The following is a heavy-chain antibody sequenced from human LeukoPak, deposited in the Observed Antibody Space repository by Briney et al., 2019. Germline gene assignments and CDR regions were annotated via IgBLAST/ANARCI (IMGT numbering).Heavy chain of an antibody. V-gene: IGHV4-34*01. CDR3: ARGTVLYYYDSSGYLY. CDR1: GGSFSGYY. D-gene: IGHD3-22*01. Sequence: SGTLSLTCAVYGGSFSGYYWSWIRQPPGKGLEWIGEINHSGSTNYNPSLKSRVTISVDTSKNRFSLKLSSVTAADTAVYYCARGTVLYYYDSSGYLYWGQGTLVTVSS. J-gene: IGHJ4*02. CDR2: INHSGST.